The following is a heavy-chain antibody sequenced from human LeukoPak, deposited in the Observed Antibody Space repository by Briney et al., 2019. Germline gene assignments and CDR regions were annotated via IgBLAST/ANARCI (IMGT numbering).Heavy chain of an antibody. Sequence: ASVKVSCKASGYTLTVYYMHWVRQAPGQGLEWMGRINPNSGDTKYAQNFQGRVTMTRDTSIDTAYMDLSRLRSDDTAVYYCARVGFERPRSSITVVRGVIRPNAFDLWGQGTMVTVSS. D-gene: IGHD3-10*01. CDR2: INPNSGDT. CDR1: GYTLTVYY. J-gene: IGHJ3*01. V-gene: IGHV1-2*02. CDR3: ARVGFERPRSSITVVRGVIRPNAFDL.